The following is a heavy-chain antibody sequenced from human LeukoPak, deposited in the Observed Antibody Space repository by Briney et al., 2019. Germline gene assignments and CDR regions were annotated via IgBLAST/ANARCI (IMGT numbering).Heavy chain of an antibody. J-gene: IGHJ4*02. Sequence: GGSLRLSCAASGFIFSSYAMNWVRKAPGKGLEWVSGVSGYGDVTYYADSVKGRFTISRDNSKNTLYLQMNSLRVEDTAVYYCARGQQVDYWGQGTLVTVSS. CDR3: ARGQQVDY. V-gene: IGHV3-23*01. CDR2: VSGYGDVT. CDR1: GFIFSSYA. D-gene: IGHD6-13*01.